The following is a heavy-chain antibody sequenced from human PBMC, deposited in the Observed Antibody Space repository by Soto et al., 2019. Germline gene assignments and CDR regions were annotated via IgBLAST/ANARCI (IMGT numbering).Heavy chain of an antibody. CDR2: IYYSGST. V-gene: IGHV4-39*01. D-gene: IGHD2-15*01. J-gene: IGHJ6*02. Sequence: SETLSLTCTVSGGSISSSSYYWGWIRQPPGKGLEWIGSIYYSGSTYYNPSLKSRVTISVDTSKNQFSLKLSSVTAADTAVYYCARHVPPPLGYCSGGSCYFMYYGMDVWGQGTTVTVSS. CDR3: ARHVPPPLGYCSGGSCYFMYYGMDV. CDR1: GGSISSSSYY.